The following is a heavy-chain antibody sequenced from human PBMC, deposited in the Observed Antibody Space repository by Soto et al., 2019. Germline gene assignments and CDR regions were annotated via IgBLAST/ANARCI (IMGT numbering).Heavy chain of an antibody. CDR2: ISAYNGNT. CDR1: CSPSPRLR. J-gene: IGHJ4*02. CDR3: ERVFPFEY. V-gene: IGHV1-18*03. Sequence: STRAPCSPSPRLRERWVRQAPGQGLEWMGWISAYNGNTNYAQKLQGRVTMTTDTSTSTAYMELRSLRSAYMPVYSCERVFPFEYCGQGTLVTVSS.